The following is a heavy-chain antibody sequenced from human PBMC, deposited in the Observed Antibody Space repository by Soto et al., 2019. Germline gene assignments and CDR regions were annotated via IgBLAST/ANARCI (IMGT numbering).Heavy chain of an antibody. J-gene: IGHJ4*02. D-gene: IGHD6-19*01. CDR2: IYWNDDK. CDR1: GFSLSTSGVG. CDR3: ARHYSSGWYSPFDY. Sequence: QITLKESGPTLVKPTQTLTLTCTFSGFSLSTSGVGVGWIRQPPGKALEWLALIYWNDDKRYSTSLKSGLTIPKDTSKNQVVLTMTNMDPVDTATYYCARHYSSGWYSPFDYWGQGTLVTVSS. V-gene: IGHV2-5*01.